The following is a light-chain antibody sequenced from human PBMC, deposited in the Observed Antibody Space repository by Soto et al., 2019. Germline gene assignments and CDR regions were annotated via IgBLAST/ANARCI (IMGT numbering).Light chain of an antibody. CDR3: QQYNLYPRT. CDR1: QGISTW. J-gene: IGKJ1*01. V-gene: IGKV1D-16*01. Sequence: DFQMTQFPSSLSASVGDRVNITCRSSQGISTWLAWYQQKPERAPTSLIYAASRLQSGVRARFSGSGSETDFTLHISSLQPEVFATYYCQQYNLYPRTFGQGTKVEIK. CDR2: AAS.